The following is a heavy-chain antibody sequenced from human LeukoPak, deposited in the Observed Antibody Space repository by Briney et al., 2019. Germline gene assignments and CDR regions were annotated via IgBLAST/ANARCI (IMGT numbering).Heavy chain of an antibody. J-gene: IGHJ6*03. CDR1: GFTFSSYG. V-gene: IGHV3-23*01. Sequence: GGSLRLSCAASGFTFSSYGMSWVRQAPGKGLEWVSAISGSGGSTYYADSVKGRFTISRDNSKNTLYLQMNSLRAEDTAVYYCAKGVGGDYYYYMDVWGKGTTVTVSS. CDR3: AKGVGGDYYYYMDV. CDR2: ISGSGGST. D-gene: IGHD2-15*01.